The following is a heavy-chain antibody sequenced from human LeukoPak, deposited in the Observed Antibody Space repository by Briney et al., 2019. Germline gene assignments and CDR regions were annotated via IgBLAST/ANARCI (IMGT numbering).Heavy chain of an antibody. CDR2: ISYDGSNK. CDR3: ARRMGATPVGNAFDI. D-gene: IGHD1-26*01. J-gene: IGHJ3*02. Sequence: PSRSLRLSCAASGFTFSNYAMHWVRLAPGKGLEWMAIISYDGSNKDSADSVKGRFTISRDNSKNTLYLQVNGLRTEDTAVYYCARRMGATPVGNAFDIWGQGTMVTVSS. V-gene: IGHV3-30-3*01. CDR1: GFTFSNYA.